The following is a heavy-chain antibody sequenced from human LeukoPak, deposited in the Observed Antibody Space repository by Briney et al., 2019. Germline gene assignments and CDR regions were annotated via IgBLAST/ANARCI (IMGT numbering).Heavy chain of an antibody. D-gene: IGHD3-16*01. J-gene: IGHJ3*02. CDR1: GFTFSDYY. CDR3: ALSWGSYRVDAFDI. CDR2: ISSTGSTI. Sequence: PGGSLRLSCAASGFTFSDYYMSWIRQAPGKGLEWVSYISSTGSTIYYADSVKGRLTTSRDNAKNTLYLQMDSLRAEDTAVYYCALSWGSYRVDAFDIWGQGTMVTVSS. V-gene: IGHV3-11*01.